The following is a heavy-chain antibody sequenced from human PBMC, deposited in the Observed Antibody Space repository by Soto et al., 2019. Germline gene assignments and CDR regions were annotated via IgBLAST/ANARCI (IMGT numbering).Heavy chain of an antibody. Sequence: EMQVLESGGGLVQPGGSLRLSCAASGFTFSSYGMNWVRQAPGKGLEGVSGIRSDGDTTYNADSVKGRFTVSRDTSKNTVDLQMNSPRAEDTAVYYCAKGKGVGATPDGANCWGQGTLVTVSS. CDR3: AKGKGVGATPDGANC. J-gene: IGHJ4*02. CDR2: IRSDGDTT. V-gene: IGHV3-23*01. D-gene: IGHD1-26*01. CDR1: GFTFSSYG.